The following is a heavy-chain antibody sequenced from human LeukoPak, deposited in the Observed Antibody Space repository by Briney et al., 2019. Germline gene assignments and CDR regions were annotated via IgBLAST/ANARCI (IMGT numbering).Heavy chain of an antibody. CDR3: AKAKVGANDY. CDR2: ISGSGGST. D-gene: IGHD1-26*01. V-gene: IGHV3-23*01. Sequence: AISGSGGSTYYADSVKGRFTISRDNSKNTLYLQMNSLRAEDTAVYYCAKAKVGANDYWGQGTLVTVS. J-gene: IGHJ4*02.